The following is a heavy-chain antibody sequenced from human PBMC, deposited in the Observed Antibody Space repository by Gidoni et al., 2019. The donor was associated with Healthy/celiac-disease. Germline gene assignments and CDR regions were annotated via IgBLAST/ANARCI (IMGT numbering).Heavy chain of an antibody. J-gene: IGHJ4*02. CDR2: IRSKANSYAT. Sequence: EGQLVVSGGGAVQPGGALKRSCAAIGFAFRGSFVHWVRQASGKGLEWVGRIRSKANSYATAYAASVKGRFTISRDDSKNTAYLQMNSLKTEDTAVYYCTRQPEGTAALDDWGQGTLVTVSS. CDR3: TRQPEGTAALDD. D-gene: IGHD6-6*01. CDR1: GFAFRGSF. V-gene: IGHV3-73*02.